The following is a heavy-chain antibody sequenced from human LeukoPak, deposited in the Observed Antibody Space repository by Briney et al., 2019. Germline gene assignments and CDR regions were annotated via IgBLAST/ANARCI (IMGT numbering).Heavy chain of an antibody. J-gene: IGHJ4*02. D-gene: IGHD2-2*01. CDR3: VRDRSRYFDY. V-gene: IGHV1-2*02. CDR2: INPNNGGT. Sequence: ASLIVSCKASVYTFTGYYIHGVRQAPGQGLEWMGLINPNNGGTHYAQKFQGRVTMTRDSSLSSVYMDMRRLRSDDTAVYYCVRDRSRYFDYWGQGTLVTVSS. CDR1: VYTFTGYY.